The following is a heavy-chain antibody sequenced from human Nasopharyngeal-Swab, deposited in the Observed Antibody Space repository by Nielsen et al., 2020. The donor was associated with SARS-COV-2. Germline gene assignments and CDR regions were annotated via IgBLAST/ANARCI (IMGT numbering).Heavy chain of an antibody. CDR2: IYYSGST. Sequence: SETLSLTCTVSGGSISSGGYYWSWIRQHPGKGLEWIGYIYYSGSTYYNPSLKSRVTISVDTSKNQFSPKLSSVTAADTAVYYCARGIRTGVTIFGVAPNWFDPWGQGTLVTVSS. V-gene: IGHV4-31*03. CDR3: ARGIRTGVTIFGVAPNWFDP. D-gene: IGHD3-3*01. J-gene: IGHJ5*02. CDR1: GGSISSGGYY.